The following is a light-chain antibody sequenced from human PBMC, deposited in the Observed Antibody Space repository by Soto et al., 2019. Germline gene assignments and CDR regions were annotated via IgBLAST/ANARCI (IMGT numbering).Light chain of an antibody. CDR3: QQYGSSPGT. V-gene: IGKV3-20*01. CDR2: GAS. CDR1: QSVSSSY. J-gene: IGKJ1*01. Sequence: EIVLTQSPGTLSLSPGERATLSCRASQSVSSSYLAWYQQKPGQAPRLLIYGASSRATGIPDWCSGGGSGTDFTITISRLEHEDFAVYYCQQYGSSPGTFGQGTKVEIK.